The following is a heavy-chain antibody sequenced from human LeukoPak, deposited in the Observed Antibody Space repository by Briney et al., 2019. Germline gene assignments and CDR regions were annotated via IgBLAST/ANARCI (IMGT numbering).Heavy chain of an antibody. CDR1: GFSFSDYA. Sequence: GRSLRLSAAGSGFSFSDYALSWIRQAPGKGLDWGCSIGRSVHNTHYADSVKGRFPISRDNSKNSLYLPMNSLRAEDTAVYYCARDQVFAWFYYYYGMDVWGLGTTVIVSS. CDR2: IGRSVHNT. V-gene: IGHV3-23*01. J-gene: IGHJ6*02. CDR3: ARDQVFAWFYYYYGMDV. D-gene: IGHD3-9*01.